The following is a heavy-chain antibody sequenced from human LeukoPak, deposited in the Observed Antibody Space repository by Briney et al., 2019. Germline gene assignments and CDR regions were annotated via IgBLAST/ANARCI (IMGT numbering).Heavy chain of an antibody. V-gene: IGHV4-4*07. D-gene: IGHD6-19*01. J-gene: IGHJ1*01. Sequence: SETLSLTCTVSGGSISSYYWSWIRQPAGKGLEWIGRIYTSGSTNYNPSLKSRVTMSVDTSKNQFSLKLSSVTAADTAVYYCARAGRYSSGWSTTEYFQHWGQGTLVTVSS. CDR2: IYTSGST. CDR1: GGSISSYY. CDR3: ARAGRYSSGWSTTEYFQH.